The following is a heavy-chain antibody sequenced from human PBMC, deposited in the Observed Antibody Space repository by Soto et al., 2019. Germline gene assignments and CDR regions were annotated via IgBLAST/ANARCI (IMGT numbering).Heavy chain of an antibody. D-gene: IGHD3-10*01. J-gene: IGHJ4*02. Sequence: QVQLVQSGAEVKKPGASVKVSCKASGYIFTSFGITWVRQAPGQGLEWMGWVSTYNGNTKYAQKLQGRVTMSTDTSTSTAYMELRRLRPADTAVFYCRRGAGQGSGGYDWGQGTLFTVSS. CDR1: GYIFTSFG. CDR2: VSTYNGNT. V-gene: IGHV1-18*01. CDR3: RRGAGQGSGGYD.